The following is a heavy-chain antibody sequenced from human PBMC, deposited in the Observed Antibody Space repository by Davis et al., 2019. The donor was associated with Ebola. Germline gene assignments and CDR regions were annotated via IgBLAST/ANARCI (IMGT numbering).Heavy chain of an antibody. CDR1: GYTLTSYG. CDR2: ISTYNSNT. V-gene: IGHV1-18*01. Sequence: ASVKVSCKASGYTLTSYGISWVRQAPGQGLEWMGWISTYNSNTNYAQKFQGRVTMTTDTSTNTAHMELRSLRSDDTAVYYCARVIAVAGTLWWFDPWGQGTRVTVSS. CDR3: ARVIAVAGTLWWFDP. D-gene: IGHD6-19*01. J-gene: IGHJ5*02.